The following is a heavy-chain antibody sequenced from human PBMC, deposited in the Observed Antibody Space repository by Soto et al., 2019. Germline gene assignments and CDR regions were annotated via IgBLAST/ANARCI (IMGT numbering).Heavy chain of an antibody. CDR3: ARHIRVPGGTVDY. D-gene: IGHD2-15*01. V-gene: IGHV5-51*01. Sequence: GESLKISCKGSGYSFTSFWIGWVRQMPGKGLEWMGIIYPGDSDTRYSPSFQGQVTISADKSISTAYLQWSSLKASDTAMYYCARHIRVPGGTVDYWGQGTLVTVSS. J-gene: IGHJ4*02. CDR1: GYSFTSFW. CDR2: IYPGDSDT.